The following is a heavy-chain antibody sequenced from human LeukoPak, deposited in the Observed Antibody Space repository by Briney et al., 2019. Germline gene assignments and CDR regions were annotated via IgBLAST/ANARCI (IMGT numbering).Heavy chain of an antibody. J-gene: IGHJ4*02. CDR2: IYYSGST. CDR3: AGSTYYYDSSGYYPYYFDY. Sequence: PSETLSLTCTVSGGSISSYYWSWIRQPPGKGLEWIGYIYYSGSTNYNPSLKSRVTISVDTSKNQFSLKPSSVTAADTAVYYCAGSTYYYDSSGYYPYYFDYWGQGTLVTVSS. CDR1: GGSISSYY. V-gene: IGHV4-59*08. D-gene: IGHD3-22*01.